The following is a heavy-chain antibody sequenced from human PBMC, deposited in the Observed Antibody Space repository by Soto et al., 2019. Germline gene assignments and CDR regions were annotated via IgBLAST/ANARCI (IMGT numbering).Heavy chain of an antibody. J-gene: IGHJ4*02. V-gene: IGHV3-23*01. CDR1: GFTFRSYA. CDR3: ARGIAVAGPFDY. D-gene: IGHD6-19*01. Sequence: GGSLRLSCAASGFTFRSYAMSWVRQAPGKGLEWVSSISGTGGSSHYADSVKGRFTISRDNSKNTLYLQMNSLRAEDTAVYYCARGIAVAGPFDYWGQGTLVTVSS. CDR2: ISGTGGSS.